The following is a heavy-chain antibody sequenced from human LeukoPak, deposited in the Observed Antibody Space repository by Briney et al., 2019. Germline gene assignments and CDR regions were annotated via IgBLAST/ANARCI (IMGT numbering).Heavy chain of an antibody. V-gene: IGHV4-34*01. D-gene: IGHD3-9*01. CDR3: ARGGTERYFDWFQRNFDY. CDR2: INHSGST. J-gene: IGHJ4*02. CDR1: GGSFSGYY. Sequence: SETLSLTCAVYGGSFSGYYWSWIRQPPGKGLEWIGEINHSGSTNYNPSLKCRVTISVETSKNQFSLKRSSVTAADTAVYYCARGGTERYFDWFQRNFDYSGQGTLVTASS.